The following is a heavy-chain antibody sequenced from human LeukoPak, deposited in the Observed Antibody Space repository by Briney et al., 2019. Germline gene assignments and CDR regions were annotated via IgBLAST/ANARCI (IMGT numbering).Heavy chain of an antibody. CDR2: IYPGDSYT. CDR3: ARTYYYDSSVPDFDY. J-gene: IGHJ4*02. V-gene: IGHV5-51*01. CDR1: GYSFTSCW. D-gene: IGHD3-22*01. Sequence: GESLKISCKGSGYSFTSCWIGWVRQMPGKGLEWIGIIYPGDSYTRYSPSFPGQVTISPHKSISTAYPQWSSLKASDTAMYYCARTYYYDSSVPDFDYWGEGTLVTVSS.